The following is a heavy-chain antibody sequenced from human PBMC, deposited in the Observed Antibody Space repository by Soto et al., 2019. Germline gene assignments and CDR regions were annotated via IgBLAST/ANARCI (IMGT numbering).Heavy chain of an antibody. V-gene: IGHV3-23*01. CDR3: AKLPAAQSYFDF. D-gene: IGHD2-2*01. Sequence: EVQLLDSGGGLVQPGGSLRLSCAASGFTFITYAMSWVRQAPGKGLEWVSIISGSGGSTYYPDSVKGRFTISRDNSKNTLYLQMNSLSADDTAVYYCAKLPAAQSYFDFWGLGTLVTVSS. CDR2: ISGSGGST. J-gene: IGHJ4*02. CDR1: GFTFITYA.